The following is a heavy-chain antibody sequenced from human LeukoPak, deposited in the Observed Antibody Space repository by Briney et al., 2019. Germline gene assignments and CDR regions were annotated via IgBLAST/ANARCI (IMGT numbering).Heavy chain of an antibody. CDR2: IYYSGST. D-gene: IGHD4-23*01. Sequence: KPSETLSLTCTASGGSISGYYYNWIRQPPGKGLEWIGYIYYSGSTNYNPSLKSRVTISLDTSKNQFSLKLSSVTTADTAVYYCARSVVTLYWYFDLWGRGTLVTVSS. CDR3: ARSVVTLYWYFDL. V-gene: IGHV4-59*01. J-gene: IGHJ2*01. CDR1: GGSISGYY.